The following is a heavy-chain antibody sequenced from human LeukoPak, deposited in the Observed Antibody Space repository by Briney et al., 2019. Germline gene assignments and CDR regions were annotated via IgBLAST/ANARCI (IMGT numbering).Heavy chain of an antibody. Sequence: PSETLSLTCTVSGGSISSYYWSWIRQPPGKGLEWIGYIYYSGSTNYNPSLKSRVTISVDTSKNQFSLKLSSVTAADTAVYYCARVSVRYYDSSGYYYSPFDYWGQGTLVTVSS. V-gene: IGHV4-59*01. J-gene: IGHJ4*02. CDR2: IYYSGST. CDR1: GGSISSYY. CDR3: ARVSVRYYDSSGYYYSPFDY. D-gene: IGHD3-22*01.